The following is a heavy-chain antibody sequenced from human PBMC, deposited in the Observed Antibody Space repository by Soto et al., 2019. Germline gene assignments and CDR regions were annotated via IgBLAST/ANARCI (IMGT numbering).Heavy chain of an antibody. Sequence: EVQLVESGGGLVQPGGSLRLSCAASGFTFSSYWMNWVRQAPGKGLEWVANIKSDGGETYYVDSVKGRFTISRDNAKSSLYLQMNSLRAEDTAVYYCARDIAVSGNWFDPRGQGTLVTVFS. CDR3: ARDIAVSGNWFDP. V-gene: IGHV3-7*01. CDR1: GFTFSSYW. CDR2: IKSDGGET. D-gene: IGHD6-19*01. J-gene: IGHJ5*02.